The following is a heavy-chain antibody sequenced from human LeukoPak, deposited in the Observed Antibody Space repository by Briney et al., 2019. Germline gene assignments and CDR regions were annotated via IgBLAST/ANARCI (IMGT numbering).Heavy chain of an antibody. Sequence: PGGSLRLSCAASGFTFSSYAMHWVRQAPGKGLEWVAVISYDGSNKYYADSVKGRFTISRDNSKNTLYLQMNSLRAEDTAVYYCARGGWTYYMDVWGKGTTVTISS. CDR1: GFTFSSYA. J-gene: IGHJ6*03. CDR3: ARGGWTYYMDV. CDR2: ISYDGSNK. V-gene: IGHV3-30*04. D-gene: IGHD1-26*01.